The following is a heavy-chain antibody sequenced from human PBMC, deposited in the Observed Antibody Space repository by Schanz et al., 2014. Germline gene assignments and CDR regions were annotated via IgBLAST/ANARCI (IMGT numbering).Heavy chain of an antibody. J-gene: IGHJ6*02. CDR3: VRDELLWFGEVLSLDY. Sequence: EVQLVESGGGLVQPGGSLRLSCAASGITFSSHSFNWVRQAPGKGLEWVSGISGSGASTYYADSVKGRFTISRDNSNKTVDLQMNSLRAEDTALYYCVRDELLWFGEVLSLDYWGQGTTVTVSS. V-gene: IGHV3-23*04. CDR1: GITFSSHS. D-gene: IGHD3-10*01. CDR2: ISGSGAST.